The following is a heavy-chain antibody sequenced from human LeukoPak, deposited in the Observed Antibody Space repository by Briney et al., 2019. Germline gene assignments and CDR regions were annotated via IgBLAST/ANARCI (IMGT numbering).Heavy chain of an antibody. D-gene: IGHD3-9*01. Sequence: GGSLRLSCAASGFTFSNYWMSWVRQAPGKGLEWVANIKQDGSEKFYVDSVKGRFTISRDNAKNSLYLQMNSLRTEDTALYYCAKDITYDIQGYFDHWGQGTLVTVSS. CDR1: GFTFSNYW. V-gene: IGHV3-7*03. J-gene: IGHJ4*02. CDR2: IKQDGSEK. CDR3: AKDITYDIQGYFDH.